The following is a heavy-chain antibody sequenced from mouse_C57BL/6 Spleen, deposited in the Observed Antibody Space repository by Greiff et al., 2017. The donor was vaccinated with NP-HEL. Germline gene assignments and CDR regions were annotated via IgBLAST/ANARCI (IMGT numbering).Heavy chain of an antibody. CDR1: GYTFTTYP. J-gene: IGHJ2*01. CDR2: FHPYNDDT. V-gene: IGHV1-47*01. D-gene: IGHD2-3*01. Sequence: QVHVKQSGAELVKPGASVKMSCKASGYTFTTYPIEWMKQNHGKSLEWIGNFHPYNDDTKYNEKFKGKATLTVEKSSSTVYLELSRLTSDDSAVYYCARKDDGYYGFDYWGQGTTLTVSS. CDR3: ARKDDGYYGFDY.